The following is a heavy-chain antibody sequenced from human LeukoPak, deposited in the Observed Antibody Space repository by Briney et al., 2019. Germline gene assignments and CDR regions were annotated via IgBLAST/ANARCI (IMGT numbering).Heavy chain of an antibody. CDR2: IRYDGSNK. J-gene: IGHJ3*02. V-gene: IGHV3-30*02. D-gene: IGHD1-7*01. Sequence: GGSLRLSCAASGFTFSSYGMHWVRQAPGKGLEWAAFIRYDGSNKYYADSVKGRFTISRDNSKNTLYLQMNSLRAEDTAVYYCAKDYPVKLELQSAFYIWGQGTMVTVSS. CDR3: AKDYPVKLELQSAFYI. CDR1: GFTFSSYG.